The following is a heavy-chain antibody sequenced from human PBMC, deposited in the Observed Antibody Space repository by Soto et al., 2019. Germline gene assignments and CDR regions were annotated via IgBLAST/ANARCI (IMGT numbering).Heavy chain of an antibody. CDR1: GYSIGRGYY. J-gene: IGHJ3*02. CDR3: ARVRGRFSGSGTHWSTFEI. D-gene: IGHD3-10*01. Sequence: PSQTLSLTCGGSGYSIGRGYYWGWLRQPPGRGLEWLGTIYCSGSTLYNSSLKSRVTITLDTSKNQFSLNLNSVTAADTAVYFCARVRGRFSGSGTHWSTFEIWGQGTMVTVSS. V-gene: IGHV4-38-2*01. CDR2: IYCSGST.